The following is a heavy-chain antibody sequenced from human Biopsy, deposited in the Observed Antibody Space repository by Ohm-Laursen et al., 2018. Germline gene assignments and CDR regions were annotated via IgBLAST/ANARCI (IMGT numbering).Heavy chain of an antibody. V-gene: IGHV3-11*01. D-gene: IGHD3-16*01. CDR2: FNSVGTI. CDR3: ARSVGIMAAPIDY. CDR1: GFIFSDYY. J-gene: IGHJ4*02. Sequence: SLRLSCAAFGFIFSDYYMSWIRKVPGKGLEWVSNFNSVGTIYYADSVRGRFTISRDNAKNSLYLQMNSLRVEDTAVYYCARSVGIMAAPIDYWGQGTLVTVSS.